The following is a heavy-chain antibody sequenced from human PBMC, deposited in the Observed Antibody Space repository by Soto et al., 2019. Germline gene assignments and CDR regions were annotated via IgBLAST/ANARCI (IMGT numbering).Heavy chain of an antibody. D-gene: IGHD3-22*01. Sequence: VHLVESGGGLVKPGGSLKLSCAASGFSFSSYTMNWVRQAPGKGLEWVSSISSTSSYIYYADSVKGRFTISRDNAENSLYLQMNSLRAEDTALYYCAREQGGYCVSWGQGTLVTVSS. CDR3: AREQGGYCVS. CDR2: ISSTSSYI. CDR1: GFSFSSYT. V-gene: IGHV3-21*01. J-gene: IGHJ5*02.